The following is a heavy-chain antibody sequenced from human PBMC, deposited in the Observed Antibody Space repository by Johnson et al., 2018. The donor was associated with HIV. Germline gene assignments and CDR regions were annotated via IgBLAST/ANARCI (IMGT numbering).Heavy chain of an antibody. D-gene: IGHD4-17*01. Sequence: QVQLVESGGGVVQPGRSLRLSCAASGFTFSTYGMHWVRQAPGKGLEWVAVIWYDGRSKYYADSVKGRFTISRDNSKNTLYLQMNSLRAEDTAVYDCAKDQGTVPRRDDAFDIWGQGTVVTVSS. CDR1: GFTFSTYG. J-gene: IGHJ3*02. V-gene: IGHV3-33*06. CDR3: AKDQGTVPRRDDAFDI. CDR2: IWYDGRSK.